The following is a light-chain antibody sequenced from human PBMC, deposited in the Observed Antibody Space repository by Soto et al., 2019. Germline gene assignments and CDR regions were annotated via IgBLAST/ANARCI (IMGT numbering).Light chain of an antibody. V-gene: IGKV3-20*01. CDR1: QSVSSSY. CDR3: QQYGSSHPWT. J-gene: IGKJ1*01. CDR2: GAS. Sequence: TQALRTLAQSASERAILSCSSSQSVSSSYLAWYQQKPGQAPRLLIYGASSRATGIPDRFSGSGSGTDFTLTISRLEPEDFAVYYCQQYGSSHPWTFGQGTKVDIK.